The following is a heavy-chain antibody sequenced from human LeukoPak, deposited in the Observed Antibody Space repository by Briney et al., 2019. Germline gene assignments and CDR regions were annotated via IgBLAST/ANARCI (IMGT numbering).Heavy chain of an antibody. V-gene: IGHV3-21*01. D-gene: IGHD3-10*02. CDR3: AELGITMIGGV. Sequence: GGSLRLSCAASGFTFSSYNMNWVRQAPGKGLEWVSSISSSSSYIYYADSVKGRFTISRDNAKNSLYLQVNSLRAEDTAVYYCAELGITMIGGVWGKGTTVTISS. CDR1: GFTFSSYN. J-gene: IGHJ6*04. CDR2: ISSSSSYI.